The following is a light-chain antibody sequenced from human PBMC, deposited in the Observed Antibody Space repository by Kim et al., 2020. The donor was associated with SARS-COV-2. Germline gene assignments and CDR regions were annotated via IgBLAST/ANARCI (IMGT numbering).Light chain of an antibody. Sequence: SYELTQPPSVSVAPVKTASITCGGDNIGVKSVHWYQQKPGQAPVMVIHYDSHRPSGIPERFSGSNSGNTATLTITGVEAGDEADYYCQVWDNSRVHLVFGGGTQLTVL. CDR2: YDS. CDR3: QVWDNSRVHLV. J-gene: IGLJ2*01. CDR1: NIGVKS. V-gene: IGLV3-21*04.